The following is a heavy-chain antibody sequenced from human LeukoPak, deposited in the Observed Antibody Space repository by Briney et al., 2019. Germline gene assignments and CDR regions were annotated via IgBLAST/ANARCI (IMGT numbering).Heavy chain of an antibody. CDR3: ARRDISTGWSFDY. V-gene: IGHV4-34*01. D-gene: IGHD6-19*01. CDR1: GGTFSGYY. J-gene: IGHJ4*02. Sequence: SETPSLTCAVYGGTFSGYYWGWIRQPPGKGLEWIGQIHTSGSTNYNPPLKSRVTMSIDTPENQVSLTIRSVTAADTAIYYCARRDISTGWSFDYWGQGTLVTVSS. CDR2: IHTSGST.